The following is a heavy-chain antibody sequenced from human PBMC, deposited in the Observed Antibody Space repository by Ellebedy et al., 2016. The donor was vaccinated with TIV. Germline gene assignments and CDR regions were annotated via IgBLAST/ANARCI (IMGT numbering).Heavy chain of an antibody. CDR2: IYYSGST. D-gene: IGHD7-27*01. CDR3: ARHRNWGSREFDY. Sequence: PSETLSLTCFVSGVSLSSSTYYWGWIRQPPGKGLERIGSIYYSGSTYSNPSLKSRLTISLDTSQNQFSLNLKSVTVADTAVYYCARHRNWGSREFDYWGQGTLVTVSS. CDR1: GVSLSSSTYY. V-gene: IGHV4-39*01. J-gene: IGHJ4*02.